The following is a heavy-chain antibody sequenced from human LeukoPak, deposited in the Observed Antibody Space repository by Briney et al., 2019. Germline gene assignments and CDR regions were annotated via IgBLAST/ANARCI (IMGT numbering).Heavy chain of an antibody. D-gene: IGHD1-26*01. J-gene: IGHJ4*02. Sequence: GRSLRLSCAASGFTFSIYAMHWVRQAPGKGLEWVAVISYDGSNKYYADSVKGRFTISRDNSKNTLYLQMNSLRAEDTAVYYCAKDHEGAYDYWGQGTLVTVSS. CDR2: ISYDGSNK. CDR1: GFTFSIYA. CDR3: AKDHEGAYDY. V-gene: IGHV3-30*04.